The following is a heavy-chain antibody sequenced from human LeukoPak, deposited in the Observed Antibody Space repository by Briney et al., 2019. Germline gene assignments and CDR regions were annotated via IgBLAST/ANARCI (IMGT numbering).Heavy chain of an antibody. J-gene: IGHJ4*02. CDR3: ARVDCGGDCYWNYFDY. CDR1: GYTFTSYY. V-gene: IGHV1-46*01. CDR2: INPSGGST. Sequence: ASVKVSCKASGYTFTSYYMHWVRQAPGQGLEWMGIINPSGGSTSYAQKFQGRVTMTRDTSTSTVYMELSSLRSEDTAVYYCARVDCGGDCYWNYFDYWGRGTLVTVSS. D-gene: IGHD2-21*02.